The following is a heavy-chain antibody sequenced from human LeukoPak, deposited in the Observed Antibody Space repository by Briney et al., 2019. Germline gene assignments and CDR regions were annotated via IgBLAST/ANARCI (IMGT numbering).Heavy chain of an antibody. J-gene: IGHJ4*02. CDR2: IWYDGSRK. V-gene: IGHV3-33*01. CDR3: ARAHSSSSTFDL. D-gene: IGHD6-6*01. CDR1: GFTFSDYG. Sequence: GRSLRLSCAASGFTFSDYGIHWVRQAPGQGLEWVALIWYDGSRKYYADSVKGRFTISRDNTKNTLYLQLNSLRADDTAVYYCARAHSSSSTFDLWGQGTLVTVSS.